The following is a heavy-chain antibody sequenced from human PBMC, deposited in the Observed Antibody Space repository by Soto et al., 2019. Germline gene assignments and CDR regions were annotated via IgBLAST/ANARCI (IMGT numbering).Heavy chain of an antibody. D-gene: IGHD3-10*01. CDR3: AADWHYGSGSYYAYYYGMDV. Sequence: QMQLVQSGPEVKKPGTSVKVSCKASGFTFTSSAMQWVRQARGQRLEWIGWIVVNSGNTNYAQKFQERVTITRDMSTSTAYMELRSLRSEDTAVYYCAADWHYGSGSYYAYYYGMDVWGQGTTVTVYS. V-gene: IGHV1-58*02. CDR2: IVVNSGNT. CDR1: GFTFTSSA. J-gene: IGHJ6*02.